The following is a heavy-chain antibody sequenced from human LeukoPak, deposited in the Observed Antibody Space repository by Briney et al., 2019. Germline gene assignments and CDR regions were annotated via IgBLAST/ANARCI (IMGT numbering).Heavy chain of an antibody. V-gene: IGHV3-48*01. Sequence: PGGSLRLSCAASGFTFSSYSMNWVRQAPGKGLEWVSYISSSSSTIYYADSVKGRFTISRDNAKNSLYLQMNSLRAEDTAVYYCARDPGYCSSTSCCNVYWGQGTLVTVSS. CDR3: ARDPGYCSSTSCCNVY. D-gene: IGHD2-2*01. CDR2: ISSSSSTI. CDR1: GFTFSSYS. J-gene: IGHJ4*02.